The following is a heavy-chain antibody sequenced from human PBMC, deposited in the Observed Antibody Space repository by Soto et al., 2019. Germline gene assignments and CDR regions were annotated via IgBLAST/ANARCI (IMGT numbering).Heavy chain of an antibody. J-gene: IGHJ6*02. D-gene: IGHD2-2*02. CDR1: GFTVSSNY. CDR3: ASPCIVVVPAAIGDYYYYGMDV. Sequence: GGSLRLSCAASGFTVSSNYMSWVRQAPGKGLEWVSVIYSGGSTYYADSVKGRFTIYRHNSKNTLYFQMNSLRAEDTVVYYCASPCIVVVPAAIGDYYYYGMDVWGQGTTVTVSS. V-gene: IGHV3-53*04. CDR2: IYSGGST.